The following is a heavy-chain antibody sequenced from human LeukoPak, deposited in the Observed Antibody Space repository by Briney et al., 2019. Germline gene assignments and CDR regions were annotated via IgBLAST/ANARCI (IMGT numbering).Heavy chain of an antibody. CDR1: GFTFSSNH. CDR3: AKDVYWYFDL. CDR2: LYTGGST. J-gene: IGHJ2*01. Sequence: PGGSLRLSCAASGFTFSSNHMIWVRRAPGKGPEWVSVLYTGGSTYYADSVKGRFTISRDNSKNTLYLQMNSLRAEDTAVYYCAKDVYWYFDLWGRGSLVTVSS. V-gene: IGHV3-53*01.